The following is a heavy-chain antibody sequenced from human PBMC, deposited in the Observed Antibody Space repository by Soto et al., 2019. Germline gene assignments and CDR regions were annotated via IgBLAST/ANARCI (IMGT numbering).Heavy chain of an antibody. J-gene: IGHJ6*03. CDR2: ISAYNGNT. CDR3: ARGNWNYYYYMDV. D-gene: IGHD1-1*01. Sequence: SVKASCEASGYTFTSYGISCVRPAPGQGLEWMGWISAYNGNTNYAQKLQGRVTMTTDTSTSTAYMALRSLRSDDTAVYYCARGNWNYYYYMDVWGKGTTVTVSS. V-gene: IGHV1-18*01. CDR1: GYTFTSYG.